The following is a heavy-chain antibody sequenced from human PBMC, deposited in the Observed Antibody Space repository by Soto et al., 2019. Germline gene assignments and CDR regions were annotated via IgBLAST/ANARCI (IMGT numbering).Heavy chain of an antibody. Sequence: GGALRLSCAASGFTFISYSMNWVRPAPGKGLEWVSSISSSSSYIYYADSVKGRFTISRDNAKNSLYLQMNSLRAEDTAVYYCARDSPFGHYYDTWGQGTLVTVSS. CDR1: GFTFISYS. CDR3: ARDSPFGHYYDT. J-gene: IGHJ5*02. V-gene: IGHV3-21*01. CDR2: ISSSSSYI. D-gene: IGHD3-22*01.